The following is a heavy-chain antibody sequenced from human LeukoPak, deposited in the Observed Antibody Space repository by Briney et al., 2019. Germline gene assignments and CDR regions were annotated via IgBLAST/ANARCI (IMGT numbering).Heavy chain of an antibody. Sequence: GGSLRLSCAASGFTFSSYWMHWVRQAPGKGLVWVSRINSDGSSTSYADSVKGRFTISRDNAKNTLYLQMNSLRAEDTAVYYCAKEIRGYNYGYYYGMDVWGQGTTVTVSS. J-gene: IGHJ6*02. CDR3: AKEIRGYNYGYYYGMDV. CDR1: GFTFSSYW. D-gene: IGHD5-18*01. V-gene: IGHV3-74*01. CDR2: INSDGSST.